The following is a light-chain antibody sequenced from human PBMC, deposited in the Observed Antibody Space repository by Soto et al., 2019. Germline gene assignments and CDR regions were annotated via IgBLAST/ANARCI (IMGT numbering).Light chain of an antibody. CDR2: GAS. J-gene: IGKJ4*01. CDR1: QSIRYY. Sequence: DIQLTQSPPTLSASVGDRVTITCRASQSIRYYLAWYQQMPGKAPKLLIYGASSLQSGVPSRFSGSGSGTEFTLTISSLQPDDFATYSCQQCDDYPLTFGGGTKV. CDR3: QQCDDYPLT. V-gene: IGKV1-5*01.